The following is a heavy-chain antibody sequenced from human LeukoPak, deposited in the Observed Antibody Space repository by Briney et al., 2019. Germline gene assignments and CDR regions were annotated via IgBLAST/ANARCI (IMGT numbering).Heavy chain of an antibody. V-gene: IGHV4-34*01. D-gene: IGHD4-17*01. CDR1: GGSFSGYY. J-gene: IGHJ5*02. Sequence: SETLSLTCAVYGGSFSGYYWSWIRQPPGKGLEWIGEINHSGSTNYNPSLKSRVTISVDTSKNQFSLKLSSVTAADTAVYYCARALRIHNWFDPWGQGTLATVSS. CDR2: INHSGST. CDR3: ARALRIHNWFDP.